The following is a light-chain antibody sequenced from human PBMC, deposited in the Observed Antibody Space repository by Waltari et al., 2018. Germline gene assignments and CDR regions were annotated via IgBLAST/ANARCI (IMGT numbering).Light chain of an antibody. CDR2: SAS. V-gene: IGKV3-15*01. CDR1: QSVGSK. CDR3: QQYYYWPLT. J-gene: IGKJ4*01. Sequence: SCSASQSVGSKVAWYQQKPGQAPRLLIYSASTGATDIPARFSGSGSGTDFTLIISSLQSEDFADYYCQQYYYWPLTFGGGTKVEIK.